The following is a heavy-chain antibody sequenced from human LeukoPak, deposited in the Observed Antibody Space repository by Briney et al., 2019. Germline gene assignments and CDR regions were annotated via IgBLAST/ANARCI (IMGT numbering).Heavy chain of an antibody. V-gene: IGHV1-18*03. J-gene: IGHJ4*02. CDR2: ISGYNGNT. CDR1: GYTFTGSD. CDR3: VRAGRSASALFLFDY. Sequence: ASVKVSCKASGYTFTGSDMSWGRQAPGQGLEWMGWISGYNGNTNYAQKLQGRVTMTTDTSSRTAYMELRSLRYDDMCPYDCVRAGRSASALFLFDYWGQGSLFTVSS. D-gene: IGHD2-21*01.